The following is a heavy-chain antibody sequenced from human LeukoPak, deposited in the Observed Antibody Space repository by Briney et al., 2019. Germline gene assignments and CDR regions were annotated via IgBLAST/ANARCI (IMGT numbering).Heavy chain of an antibody. D-gene: IGHD2-2*01. V-gene: IGHV3-74*01. CDR3: ASSTQISKYADY. J-gene: IGHJ4*02. Sequence: GGSLRLSCAASGFTFSSYWMHWARQAPGKGLVWVSRSDGSITTYADSVRGRFTISRDNAKSTLYLQMNSLRAEDTAVYYCASSTQISKYADYWGQGALVTVSS. CDR1: GFTFSSYW. CDR2: SDGSIT.